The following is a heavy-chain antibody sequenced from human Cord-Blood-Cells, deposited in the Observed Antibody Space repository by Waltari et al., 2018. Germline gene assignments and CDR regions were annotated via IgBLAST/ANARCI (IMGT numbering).Heavy chain of an antibody. CDR2: INHSGST. D-gene: IGHD7-27*01. CDR3: AKTGAGDGTFYFDY. Sequence: QVQLQQWGAGLLKPSETLSPTCAVYGGSFSGYYWSWFRQPPGKGLEWIGEINHSGSTNYNPSLKSRVTISVDTSKNQFSLKLSSVTAADTAVYYCAKTGAGDGTFYFDYWGQGTLVTVSS. J-gene: IGHJ4*02. CDR1: GGSFSGYY. V-gene: IGHV4-34*01.